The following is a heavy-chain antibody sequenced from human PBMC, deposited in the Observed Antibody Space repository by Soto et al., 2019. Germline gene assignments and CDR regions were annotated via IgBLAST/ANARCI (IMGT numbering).Heavy chain of an antibody. CDR2: INAGNGRE. CDR3: MRGGGWVGEASFDT. CDR1: GYTFTSYT. D-gene: IGHD3-10*01. V-gene: IGHV1-3*01. Sequence: QVQLEQSGAEVKKPGASVKVSCQTSGYTFTSYTLHWVRQAPGQGLEWLGWINAGNGREKYSQRFQDRVSLSTDRATTTAFLKSSKHTTKYTAVSYGMRGGGWVGEASFDTGGQGTLVIVSS. J-gene: IGHJ4*02.